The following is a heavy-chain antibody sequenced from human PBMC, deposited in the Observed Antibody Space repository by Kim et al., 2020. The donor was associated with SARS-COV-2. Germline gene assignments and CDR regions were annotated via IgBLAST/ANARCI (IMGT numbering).Heavy chain of an antibody. D-gene: IGHD2-2*01. V-gene: IGHV3-30*18. J-gene: IGHJ5*02. CDR3: AKDRALSTKWFDP. CDR2: ISYDGSNK. CDR1: GFSFSSYG. Sequence: GGSLRLSCAASGFSFSSYGMHWVRQAPGKGLEWVAVISYDGSNKYYADSVKGRFTISRDNSKNTLYLQMNSLRAEDTAVYYCAKDRALSTKWFDPWGQGT.